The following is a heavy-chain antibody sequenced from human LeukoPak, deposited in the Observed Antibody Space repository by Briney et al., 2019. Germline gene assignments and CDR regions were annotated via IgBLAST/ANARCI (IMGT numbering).Heavy chain of an antibody. D-gene: IGHD6-19*01. CDR2: IYTSGST. Sequence: SETLSLTCTVSGDSISSGDYYWSWIRQPAEKGLEWIGRIYTSGSTNYNPSLKSRVTISVDTSKNQFSLKLSSVTAADTAVYYCARKKTAVAGRKHAFDIWGQGTMVTVSS. V-gene: IGHV4-61*02. CDR3: ARKKTAVAGRKHAFDI. J-gene: IGHJ3*02. CDR1: GDSISSGDYY.